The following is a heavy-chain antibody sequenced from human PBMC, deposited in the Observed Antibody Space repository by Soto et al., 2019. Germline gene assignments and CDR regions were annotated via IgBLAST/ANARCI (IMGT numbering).Heavy chain of an antibody. J-gene: IGHJ6*02. CDR1: GYTFSTYG. CDR3: ARGGQECSNSGCGYIYDGMDV. V-gene: IGHV1-18*01. Sequence: RASVKVSCKASGYTFSTYGINWVRQAPGQGLEWMGWISDNNGNRHFAEGLRGRITMTTNTTTSTADMELRSLSSDDTAVYYCARGGQECSNSGCGYIYDGMDVWGQGTTVTVSS. CDR2: ISDNNGNR. D-gene: IGHD1-26*01.